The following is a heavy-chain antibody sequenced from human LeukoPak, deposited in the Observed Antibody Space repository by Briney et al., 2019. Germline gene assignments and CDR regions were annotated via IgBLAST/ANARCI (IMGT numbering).Heavy chain of an antibody. Sequence: GGSLRLSCAASGFTFSSFGMHWVRQSPGKGLEWVAVIWYDGSTKVYADSVKGRFTISRDNSRNTLYLQVNSLRAEDTAVYYCARDRYSSMWSVFEYWGQAAVVTVSS. CDR1: GFTFSSFG. D-gene: IGHD6-13*01. CDR2: IWYDGSTK. V-gene: IGHV3-33*01. J-gene: IGHJ4*02. CDR3: ARDRYSSMWSVFEY.